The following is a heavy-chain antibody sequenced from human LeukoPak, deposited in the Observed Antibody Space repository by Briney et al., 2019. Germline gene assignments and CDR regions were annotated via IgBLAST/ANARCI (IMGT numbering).Heavy chain of an antibody. CDR3: AREHSGGGNYYDSSGYYRSFDH. CDR1: GFTFSSYS. V-gene: IGHV3-21*01. Sequence: GGSLRLSCAPSGFTFSSYSMNWVRQAPGNGLDSLSYISSSRSYIYYADSVKGRFTISRDNAKNSLYLQMSSLRVEDTAVYYCAREHSGGGNYYDSSGYYRSFDHWGQGTPVTVSS. CDR2: ISSSRSYI. J-gene: IGHJ4*02. D-gene: IGHD3-22*01.